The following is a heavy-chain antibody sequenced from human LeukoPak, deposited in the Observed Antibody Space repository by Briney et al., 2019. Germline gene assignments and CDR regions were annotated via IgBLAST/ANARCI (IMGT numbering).Heavy chain of an antibody. Sequence: VQPGGSLRLSCSASGFTFSTYAMHWVRQAPGKGLEYVSGISSNGGTTYYADSVKGRFTISRDNSKNTLYLQMSSLRPEDTAVYYCVKDHDWGAFHIWGQGTMVTVSS. D-gene: IGHD7-27*01. V-gene: IGHV3-64D*06. CDR2: ISSNGGTT. CDR1: GFTFSTYA. J-gene: IGHJ3*02. CDR3: VKDHDWGAFHI.